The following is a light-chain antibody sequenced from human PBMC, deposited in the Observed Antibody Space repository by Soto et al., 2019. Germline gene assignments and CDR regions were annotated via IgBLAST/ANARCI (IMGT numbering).Light chain of an antibody. V-gene: IGKV1-5*03. CDR3: QHYNNYSEA. Sequence: DIQMTQSPSTLSGSVGDRVTITCRSSPTISSWLAWYQQKPGKAPKLLIYKAATLKSGVPSRFSGRGSGTEFTITISSLQPDDFATYYCQHYNNYSEAFGQGTKVDLK. CDR2: KAA. CDR1: PTISSW. J-gene: IGKJ1*01.